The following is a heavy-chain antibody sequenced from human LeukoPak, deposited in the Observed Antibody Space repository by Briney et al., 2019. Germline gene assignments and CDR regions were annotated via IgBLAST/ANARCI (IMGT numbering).Heavy chain of an antibody. CDR3: ARRGGYSYGYSTFDY. CDR2: INHSGST. D-gene: IGHD5-18*01. V-gene: IGHV4-34*01. CDR1: GGSFSGYY. Sequence: SETLSLTCAVYGGSFSGYYWSWIRQPPGKGLEWIGEINHSGSTNYNPSLKSRVTISVDTSKNQFSLKLSSVTAADTAVYYCARRGGYSYGYSTFDYWGQGTLVTVSS. J-gene: IGHJ4*02.